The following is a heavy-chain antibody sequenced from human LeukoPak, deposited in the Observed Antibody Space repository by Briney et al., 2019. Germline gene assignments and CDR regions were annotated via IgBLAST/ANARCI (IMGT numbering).Heavy chain of an antibody. CDR2: IYHSGST. CDR3: ARDLGAHSADRFDP. D-gene: IGHD1-26*01. Sequence: SETLSLTCTVSGYSISSGYYWGWIRQPPGKGLEWIGSIYHSGSTYYNPSLKSRVTISVDTSKNQFSLKLSSVTAADTAVYYCARDLGAHSADRFDPWGQGTLVTVSS. CDR1: GYSISSGYY. J-gene: IGHJ5*02. V-gene: IGHV4-38-2*02.